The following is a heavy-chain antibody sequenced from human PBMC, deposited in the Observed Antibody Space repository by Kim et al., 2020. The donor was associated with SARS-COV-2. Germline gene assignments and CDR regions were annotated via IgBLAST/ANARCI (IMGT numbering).Heavy chain of an antibody. CDR2: ISDSGET. J-gene: IGHJ4*02. CDR1: GFTVSAYP. CDR3: AKDPRGTWRPHDY. D-gene: IGHD5-12*01. V-gene: IGHV3-23*01. Sequence: GGSLRLSCAASGFTVSAYPMAWVRQAPGKGLEWVSTISDSGETYYADSVMDRFTISRDNSKNTLYLQMNSLRAEDTALYHCAKDPRGTWRPHDYWGPGTLVTVSS.